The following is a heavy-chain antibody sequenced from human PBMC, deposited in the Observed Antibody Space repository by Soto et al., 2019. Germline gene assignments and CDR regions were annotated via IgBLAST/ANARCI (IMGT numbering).Heavy chain of an antibody. CDR2: IFPTGNT. Sequence: PSETLSLTCTVSSASLSNYYWSWIRQPAGKGLEWIGRIFPTGNTDYKPSLRSRVTMSVXXXXXXFXLXLXXLTAADTAVYYCARGSLGPDYWGPGTLVTVSS. J-gene: IGHJ4*02. V-gene: IGHV4-4*07. CDR1: SASLSNYY. CDR3: ARGSLGPDY. D-gene: IGHD1-26*01.